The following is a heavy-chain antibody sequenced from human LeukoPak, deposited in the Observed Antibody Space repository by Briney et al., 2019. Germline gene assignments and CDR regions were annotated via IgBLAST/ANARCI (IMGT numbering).Heavy chain of an antibody. V-gene: IGHV3-21*01. J-gene: IGHJ3*02. CDR1: GFTFSSYS. D-gene: IGHD6-13*01. Sequence: PGGSLRLSCAASGFTFSSYSMNWVRQAPGKGLEWVSSISSSSSYIYYADSVKGRFTISRDNAKNSLYLQMNSLRAEDTAVYYCARDGAADDAFDIWGQGTMVTVSS. CDR2: ISSSSSYI. CDR3: ARDGAADDAFDI.